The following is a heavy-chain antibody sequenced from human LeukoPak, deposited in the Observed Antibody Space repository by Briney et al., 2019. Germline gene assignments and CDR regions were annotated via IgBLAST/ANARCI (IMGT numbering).Heavy chain of an antibody. V-gene: IGHV4-30-4*01. D-gene: IGHD3-9*01. Sequence: SETLSLTCTVSGGSISSGDYYWSWIRQPPGKGLEWIGYIYYSGSTYYNPSLKSRVTISVDTSKNQFSLKLSFVTAADTAVYYCARTTDISSLDAFDIWGQGTMVTVSS. J-gene: IGHJ3*02. CDR1: GGSISSGDYY. CDR2: IYYSGST. CDR3: ARTTDISSLDAFDI.